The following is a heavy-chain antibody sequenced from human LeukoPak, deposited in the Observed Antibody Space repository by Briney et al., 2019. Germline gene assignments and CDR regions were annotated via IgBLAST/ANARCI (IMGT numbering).Heavy chain of an antibody. CDR1: GGSISSYY. V-gene: IGHV4-59*12. J-gene: IGHJ3*02. D-gene: IGHD6-13*01. Sequence: SETLSLTCTVSGGSISSYYWSWIRQPPGKGLEWIGYIYYSGSTNYNPSLKSRVTISVDTSKNQFSLKLNSVTAADTAVYYCASPYSSSWYGANAFDIWGQGTMVTVSS. CDR3: ASPYSSSWYGANAFDI. CDR2: IYYSGST.